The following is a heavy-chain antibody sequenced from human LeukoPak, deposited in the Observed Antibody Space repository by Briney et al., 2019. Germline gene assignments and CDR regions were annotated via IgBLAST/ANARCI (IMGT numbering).Heavy chain of an antibody. D-gene: IGHD2-21*02. CDR2: ISNSGSTR. CDR3: AREICGSDCYSTFDY. V-gene: IGHV3-11*04. J-gene: IGHJ4*02. CDR1: GVTFSDYY. Sequence: PGGSLRLSCAASGVTFSDYYMSWIRQAPGKGLEWVSFISNSGSTRYHADSVKGRFTISRDNAKSSLYLQMNSLRAEDTAVYYCAREICGSDCYSTFDYWGQGALVTVSS.